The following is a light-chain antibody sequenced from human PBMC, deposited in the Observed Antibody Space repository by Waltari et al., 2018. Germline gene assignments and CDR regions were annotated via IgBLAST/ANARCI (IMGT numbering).Light chain of an antibody. Sequence: QSALTQPVSVSESPGQSITISCTGTSSDVGAYHFVPWYQQHPGKAPKLMIYEVSNRPSGVSSRFSASKSGNTASLTISGLQAEDEADYYCTSFTSRSTWVFGGGTKLTVL. J-gene: IGLJ3*02. V-gene: IGLV2-14*01. CDR1: SSDVGAYHF. CDR2: EVS. CDR3: TSFTSRSTWV.